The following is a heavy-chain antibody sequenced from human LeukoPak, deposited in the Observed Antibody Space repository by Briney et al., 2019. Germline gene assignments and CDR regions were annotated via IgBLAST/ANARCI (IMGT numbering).Heavy chain of an antibody. J-gene: IGHJ4*02. CDR2: IKPSDGTA. CDR1: GYIFINYN. V-gene: IGHV1-46*01. CDR3: ARAVPGPFFDY. Sequence: GASVKVSCKASGYIFINYNIHWVRQAPGQGLEWMGIIKPSDGTASYAQRLQGRVTMTRDTSTGTVYMEFSGLRSEDTAVYYCARAVPGPFFDYWGQGSLVTVSS. D-gene: IGHD6-19*01.